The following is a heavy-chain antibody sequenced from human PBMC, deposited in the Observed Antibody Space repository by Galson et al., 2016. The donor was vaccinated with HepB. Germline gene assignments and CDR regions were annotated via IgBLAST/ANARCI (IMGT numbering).Heavy chain of an antibody. CDR1: GFTFPGYN. V-gene: IGHV1-46*01. CDR2: IFGQVEGT. J-gene: IGHJ4*02. CDR3: ARDSWGADY. D-gene: IGHD3-16*01. Sequence: SVKVSCKASGFTFPGYNFHWVRQAPGQGLEWMGMIFGQVEGTSLVQKFQGRVTMTRDPSTTTVYMEMTSLTSEDTAVYYCARDSWGADYWGQGTLVTVSS.